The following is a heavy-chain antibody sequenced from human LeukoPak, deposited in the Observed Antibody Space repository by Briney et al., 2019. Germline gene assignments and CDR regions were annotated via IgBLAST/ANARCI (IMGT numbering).Heavy chain of an antibody. Sequence: PGGSLRLSCAASGFTFSNYVMSWVRQAPGKGLECVSVITSGGSTYYADSVKGRFTISRDNSKNTLYLQMNSLRAEDTAVYYCAKYCTNGVCFGDYWGQGTLVTVSS. CDR2: ITSGGST. V-gene: IGHV3-23*01. CDR1: GFTFSNYV. D-gene: IGHD2-8*01. J-gene: IGHJ4*02. CDR3: AKYCTNGVCFGDY.